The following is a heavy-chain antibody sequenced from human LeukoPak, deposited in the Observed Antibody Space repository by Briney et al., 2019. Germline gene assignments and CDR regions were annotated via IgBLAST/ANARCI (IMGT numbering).Heavy chain of an antibody. D-gene: IGHD2-21*02. CDR1: GFTFSSYW. CDR2: ISYDGTNK. V-gene: IGHV3-30*18. J-gene: IGHJ4*02. CDR3: AKDLQVTPDY. Sequence: PGGSLRLSCAASGFTFSSYWMSWVRQAPGKGLEWVAFISYDGTNKYYADSVRGRFTISRDNSKNTLFLQMNSLRAEDTAVYYCAKDLQVTPDYWGQGTLVTVSS.